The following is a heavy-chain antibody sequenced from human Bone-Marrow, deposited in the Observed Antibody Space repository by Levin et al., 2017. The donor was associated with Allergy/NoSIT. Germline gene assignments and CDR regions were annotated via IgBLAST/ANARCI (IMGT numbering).Heavy chain of an antibody. CDR1: GFTFSGSA. Sequence: AGGSLRLSCAASGFTFSGSAIHWVRQASGKGLEWVGRIRNKANSYATAYAASLQGRFTISRDDSENTAFLQMNSLKTEDTAVYYCTALPGGFLDGCHWGQGTLVTVSS. CDR2: IRNKANSYAT. CDR3: TALPGGFLDGCH. D-gene: IGHD2-8*02. J-gene: IGHJ4*02. V-gene: IGHV3-73*01.